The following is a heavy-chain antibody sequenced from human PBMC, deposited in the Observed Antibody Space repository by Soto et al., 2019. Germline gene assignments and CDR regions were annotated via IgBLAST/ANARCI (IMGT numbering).Heavy chain of an antibody. D-gene: IGHD6-13*01. V-gene: IGHV3-30-3*01. Sequence: QVQLVESGGGVVQPGRSLRLSCAASGFTFSSYAMHWVRQAPGKGLEWVAVISYDGSNKYYADSVKGRFTSSRDNSKNTLYLQMNSLRAEDTAVYYCARDIALGYSCSWWGGDYYGMDVWGQGTTVTVSS. CDR1: GFTFSSYA. J-gene: IGHJ6*02. CDR2: ISYDGSNK. CDR3: ARDIALGYSCSWWGGDYYGMDV.